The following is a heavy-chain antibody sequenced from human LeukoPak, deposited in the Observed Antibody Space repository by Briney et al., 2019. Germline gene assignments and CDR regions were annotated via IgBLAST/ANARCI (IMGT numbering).Heavy chain of an antibody. V-gene: IGHV3-33*01. J-gene: IGHJ4*02. Sequence: GGSLRLSCAASGFTFSSYGMHRVRQAPGKGLEWVAVIWYDGSNKYYADSVKGRFTISRDNSKNTLYLQMNSLRAEDTAVYYCARDRAPRIVGAMDYWGQGTLVTVSS. CDR3: ARDRAPRIVGAMDY. CDR2: IWYDGSNK. D-gene: IGHD1-26*01. CDR1: GFTFSSYG.